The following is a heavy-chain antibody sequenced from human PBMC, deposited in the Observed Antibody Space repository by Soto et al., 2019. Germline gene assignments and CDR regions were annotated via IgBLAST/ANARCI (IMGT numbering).Heavy chain of an antibody. J-gene: IGHJ6*02. Sequence: QVQLVQSGAEVKKPGASVKVSCKASGYTFTSYGVSWVRQAPGQGLEWMGWISGHNGNTNYAQKLQGRVTMTTDTSTSTAYMERRSLRSDDTAVYYCARAGKYYYGSGSPYYYGMDVWGQGITVTVSS. D-gene: IGHD3-10*01. CDR3: ARAGKYYYGSGSPYYYGMDV. CDR1: GYTFTSYG. V-gene: IGHV1-18*04. CDR2: ISGHNGNT.